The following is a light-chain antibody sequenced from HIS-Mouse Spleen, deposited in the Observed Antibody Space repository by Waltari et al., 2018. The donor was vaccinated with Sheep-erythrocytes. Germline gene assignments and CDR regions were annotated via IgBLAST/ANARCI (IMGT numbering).Light chain of an antibody. J-gene: IGLJ2*01. Sequence: QSALTQPRSVSGSPGQSVTISCTGTSSDVGSYNLVSWYQQHPGKAPKLMIYEGSNRPSGVSNRFSGSMCGDTASRTISGLQAEDEADYYCCSYAGSRTLIFGGGTKLAVL. V-gene: IGLV2-23*01. CDR3: CSYAGSRTLI. CDR1: SSDVGSYNL. CDR2: EGS.